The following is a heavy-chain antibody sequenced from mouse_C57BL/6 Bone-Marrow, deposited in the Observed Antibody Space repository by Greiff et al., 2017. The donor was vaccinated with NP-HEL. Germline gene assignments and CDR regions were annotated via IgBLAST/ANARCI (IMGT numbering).Heavy chain of an antibody. CDR1: GYTFTGYW. J-gene: IGHJ3*01. Sequence: QVQLKQSGAELMKPGASVKLSCKATGYTFTGYWIEWVKQRPGHGLEWIGEILPGSGSTNYNEKFKGKATFTADTSSNTAYMQLSSLTTEDSAIYYCARAKIYYRSIGFAYWGQGTLVTVSA. CDR2: ILPGSGST. V-gene: IGHV1-9*01. D-gene: IGHD2-14*01. CDR3: ARAKIYYRSIGFAY.